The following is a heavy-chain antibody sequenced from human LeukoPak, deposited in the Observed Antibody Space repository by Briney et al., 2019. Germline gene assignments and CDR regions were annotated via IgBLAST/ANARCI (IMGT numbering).Heavy chain of an antibody. V-gene: IGHV3-33*07. CDR1: GFTINSYA. D-gene: IGHD2-15*01. CDR3: ARARGWQPNYYYYYMDV. CDR2: IWYDGSNK. J-gene: IGHJ6*03. Sequence: GGSRRLSCIPSGFTINSYAMFWVRQAPGKGLEWVSLIWYDGSNKYYADSVKGRFTISRDNSKNTLFLQMNSLRAEDTAVYYCARARGWQPNYYYYYMDVWGTGTTVTVSS.